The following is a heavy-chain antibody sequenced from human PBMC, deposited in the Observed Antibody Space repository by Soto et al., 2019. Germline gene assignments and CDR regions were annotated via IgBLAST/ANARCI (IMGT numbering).Heavy chain of an antibody. CDR1: GYTFTSYY. D-gene: IGHD3-16*01. CDR3: ARDLWYYDWGRASSTHHNRLAP. V-gene: IGHV1-46*01. J-gene: IGHJ5*02. CDR2: INPSGGST. Sequence: ASVKVSCKASGYTFTSYYMHWVRQAPGQGLEWMGIINPSGGSTSYAQKFQGRVTMTRDTSTSTVYMELSSLRSEDTAVYYCARDLWYYDWGRASSTHHNRLAPWGQGTLVTVSS.